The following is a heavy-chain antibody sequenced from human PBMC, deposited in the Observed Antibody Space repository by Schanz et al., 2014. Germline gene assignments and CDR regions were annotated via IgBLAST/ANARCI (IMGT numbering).Heavy chain of an antibody. CDR1: GFTFSKYW. J-gene: IGHJ6*02. CDR3: AKDTSYGMDA. Sequence: EVQLLDSGGGLVQPGGSLRLSCGGSGFTFSKYWMSWVRQAPGKGLEWVANIKQDGSEKYYVDAVKGRFTISRDNAKNTRYLHVKSLRGEDTAVYYCAKDTSYGMDAWGQGTTVTVSS. V-gene: IGHV3-7*04. CDR2: IKQDGSEK.